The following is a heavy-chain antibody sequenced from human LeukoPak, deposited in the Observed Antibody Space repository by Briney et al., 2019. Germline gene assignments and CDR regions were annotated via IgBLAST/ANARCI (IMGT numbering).Heavy chain of an antibody. CDR2: ISTDRTTT. D-gene: IGHD3-16*01. V-gene: IGHV3-23*01. CDR1: GFTFDSYA. J-gene: IGHJ4*02. Sequence: GGSLRLSCAASGFTFDSYAMSWVRQAPGKGLEWVSAISTDRTTTYYTDSVRGRFTISRDNFKDILYLQMNSLRAEDTAIYYCAILGGAGGGDYWGQGTLVTVSS. CDR3: AILGGAGGGDY.